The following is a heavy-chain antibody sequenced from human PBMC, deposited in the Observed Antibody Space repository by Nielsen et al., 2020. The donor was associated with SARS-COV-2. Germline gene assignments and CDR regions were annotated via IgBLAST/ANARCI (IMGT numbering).Heavy chain of an antibody. V-gene: IGHV3-33*01. CDR2: IWYDGSNK. CDR3: ARGGPRGYSYGPGLDY. D-gene: IGHD5-18*01. Sequence: GESLKISCAASGFTFSSYGMHWVRQAPGKGLEWVAVIWYDGSNKYYADSVKGRFTISRDNSKNTLYLQMNSLRAEGTAVYYCARGGPRGYSYGPGLDYWGQGTLVTVSS. CDR1: GFTFSSYG. J-gene: IGHJ4*02.